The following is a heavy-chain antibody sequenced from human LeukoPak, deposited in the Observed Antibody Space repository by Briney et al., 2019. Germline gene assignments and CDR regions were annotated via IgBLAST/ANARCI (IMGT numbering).Heavy chain of an antibody. CDR1: GYTFTSYD. CDR3: ARGPAPLTIGGVTIHYHYYMDV. V-gene: IGHV1-8*03. J-gene: IGHJ6*03. D-gene: IGHD3-16*01. CDR2: MNPKSGNT. Sequence: ASVKVSCKASGYTFTSYDMNWVRQATGQGLEWMGWMNPKSGNTGYAQKFQGRVTISRNTSISTAYMELSSLRSEDTAVYYCARGPAPLTIGGVTIHYHYYMDVWGKGTTVTVSS.